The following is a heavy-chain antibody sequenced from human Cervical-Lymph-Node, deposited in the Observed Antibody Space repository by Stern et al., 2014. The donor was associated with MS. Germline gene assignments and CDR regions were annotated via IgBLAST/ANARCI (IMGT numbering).Heavy chain of an antibody. V-gene: IGHV1-3*01. CDR3: ARDPHYYDSTGXCMDV. D-gene: IGHD3-22*01. CDR1: GYTFTTYA. Sequence: QVQLVQSGAEVKKPGASVKVSCKASGYTFTTYAIHWVRQAAGQSLEWMGWINAANGNTRYSHKFQDRVTITRDTSTSTAYMELSSLRSEDTAVYYCARDPHYYDSTGXCMDVWGQGTTVTVSS. CDR2: INAANGNT. J-gene: IGHJ6*02.